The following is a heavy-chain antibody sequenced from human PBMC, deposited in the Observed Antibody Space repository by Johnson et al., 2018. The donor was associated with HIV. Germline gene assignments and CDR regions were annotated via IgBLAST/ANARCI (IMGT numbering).Heavy chain of an antibody. V-gene: IGHV3-30*14. Sequence: QVQLVESGGGVVQPGRSLRLSCAASGFTFSSYAMHWVRQAPGKGLEWVAVISYDGSNKYYADSVKGLFTISRDNSKNTLYLQMNSLRAEDTAVYYCARACRDGYTCDAFDIWGQGTMVTVSS. CDR2: ISYDGSNK. J-gene: IGHJ3*02. CDR1: GFTFSSYA. D-gene: IGHD5-24*01. CDR3: ARACRDGYTCDAFDI.